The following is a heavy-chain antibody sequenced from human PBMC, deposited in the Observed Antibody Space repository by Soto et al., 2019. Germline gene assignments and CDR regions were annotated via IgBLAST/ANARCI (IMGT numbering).Heavy chain of an antibody. Sequence: ESLTISCTCSGYSFTRYWIGWVRQMPGKGLEWMGIIYPGDSDTRYSPSFQGQVTISADKSISTAYLQWSSLKASDTAMYYCARHLRYNVVWGQGTLVNVSS. J-gene: IGHJ4*02. CDR1: GYSFTRYW. CDR3: ARHLRYNVV. V-gene: IGHV5-51*01. CDR2: IYPGDSDT. D-gene: IGHD3-9*01.